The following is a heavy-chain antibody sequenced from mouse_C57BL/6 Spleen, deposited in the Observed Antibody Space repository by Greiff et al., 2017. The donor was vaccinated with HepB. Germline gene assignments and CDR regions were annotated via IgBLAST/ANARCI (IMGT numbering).Heavy chain of an antibody. Sequence: VQLKESGGDLVKPGGSLKLSCAASGFTFSSYGMSWVRQTPDKRLEWVATISSGGSYTYYPDSVKGRFTISRDNAKNTLYLQMSSLKSEDTAMYYCARERGYDYDGYYFDYWGQGTTLTVSS. J-gene: IGHJ2*01. D-gene: IGHD2-4*01. CDR1: GFTFSSYG. CDR3: ARERGYDYDGYYFDY. CDR2: ISSGGSYT. V-gene: IGHV5-6*01.